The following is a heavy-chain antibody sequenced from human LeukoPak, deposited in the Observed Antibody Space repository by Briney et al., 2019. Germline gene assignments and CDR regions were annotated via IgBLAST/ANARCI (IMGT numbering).Heavy chain of an antibody. J-gene: IGHJ3*02. CDR1: GYSFTSYW. V-gene: IGHV5-51*01. Sequence: KGGESLKISCKGSGYSFTSYWIGWVRQMPGKGLEWMGIIYPGDSDTRYSPSFQGQVTISADKSISPAYLQWSSLKASDTAMYYCARLPYCTNGVCYTISSAFDIWGQGTMVTVSS. CDR3: ARLPYCTNGVCYTISSAFDI. D-gene: IGHD2-8*01. CDR2: IYPGDSDT.